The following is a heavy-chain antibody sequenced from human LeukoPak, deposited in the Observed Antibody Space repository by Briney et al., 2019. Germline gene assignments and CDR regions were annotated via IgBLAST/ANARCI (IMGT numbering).Heavy chain of an antibody. CDR1: GGSVGSGSYY. CDR3: ARQAYSSNLGWFDP. Sequence: SETLSLTCTVSGGSVGSGSYYWSWIRQPPGKGLEWVGYIYYSGSTTYNPSLKSRVTISVDTSKNQFSLKLSSVTAADTAVYYCARQAYSSNLGWFDPWGQGTLVTVSS. CDR2: IYYSGST. J-gene: IGHJ5*02. V-gene: IGHV4-61*01. D-gene: IGHD6-13*01.